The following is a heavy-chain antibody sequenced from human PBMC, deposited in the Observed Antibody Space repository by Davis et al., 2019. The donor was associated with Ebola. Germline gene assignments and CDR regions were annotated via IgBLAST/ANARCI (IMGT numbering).Heavy chain of an antibody. CDR1: GYSFTDDG. D-gene: IGHD5-18*01. CDR2: ISTYNGNT. Sequence: ASVKVSCKASGYSFTDDGISWVRQAPGQGLEWMGWISTYNGNTNYAQKVQGRITMTTDTSTSTAYMELRSLRSDDTAVYYCARGDGYSYGLGGKGYFDLWGRGTLVTVSS. J-gene: IGHJ2*01. CDR3: ARGDGYSYGLGGKGYFDL. V-gene: IGHV1-18*01.